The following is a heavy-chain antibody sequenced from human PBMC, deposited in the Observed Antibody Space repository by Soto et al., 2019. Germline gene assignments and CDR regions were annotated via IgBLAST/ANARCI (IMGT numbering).Heavy chain of an antibody. CDR2: INPSGGST. CDR3: ARDTPSMITFGGVIASYYGMDV. V-gene: IGHV1-46*01. Sequence: ASVKVSCKASGYAFTSYYMHWLRQAPGQGLEWMGIINPSGGSTSYAQKFQGRVTMTRDTSTSTVYMELSSLRSEDTAVYYCARDTPSMITFGGVIASYYGMDVWGQGTTVTVSS. CDR1: GYAFTSYY. D-gene: IGHD3-16*02. J-gene: IGHJ6*02.